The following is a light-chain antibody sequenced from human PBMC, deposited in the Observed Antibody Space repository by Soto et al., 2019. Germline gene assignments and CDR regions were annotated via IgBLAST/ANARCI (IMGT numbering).Light chain of an antibody. Sequence: SYELTQPPSVSVAPGKTARITCGGNNIGSKSVHWYQQKPGQAPVLVIYYDSDRPSGIPERFSGSNSGNTATLTISRVEAGDEADYYCQVWDSSNDHPLFGGGTKVTVL. CDR3: QVWDSSNDHPL. CDR1: NIGSKS. V-gene: IGLV3-21*04. J-gene: IGLJ2*01. CDR2: YDS.